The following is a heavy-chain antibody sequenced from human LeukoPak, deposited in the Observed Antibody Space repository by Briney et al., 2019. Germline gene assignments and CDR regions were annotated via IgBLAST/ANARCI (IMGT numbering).Heavy chain of an antibody. D-gene: IGHD3-22*01. V-gene: IGHV3-33*06. CDR2: IWYDGSNK. Sequence: GGSLRLSCAASGFTFSSYGMHWLRQAPGKGLEGVAVIWYDGSNKYYADSVKGQFTISRDNSKNTLYLQMNSRRGEDMAVYYCAKGVGDSSGLFDYWGQGTLVTVSS. J-gene: IGHJ4*02. CDR3: AKGVGDSSGLFDY. CDR1: GFTFSSYG.